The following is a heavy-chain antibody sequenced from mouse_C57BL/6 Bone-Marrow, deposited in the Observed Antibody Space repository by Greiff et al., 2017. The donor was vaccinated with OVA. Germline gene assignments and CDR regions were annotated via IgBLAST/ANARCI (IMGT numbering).Heavy chain of an antibody. CDR2: IYPGGGYT. J-gene: IGHJ4*01. CDR3: ARWGLRRGGYAMDY. V-gene: IGHV1-63*01. D-gene: IGHD2-4*01. Sequence: QVQLQQSGAELVRPGTSVKMSCKASGYTFTNYWIGWAKQRPGHGLEWIGDIYPGGGYTNYNEKFKGQATLTADKSSSTAYMQFSSLTSEDSAIYYCARWGLRRGGYAMDYWGQGTSVTVSS. CDR1: GYTFTNYW.